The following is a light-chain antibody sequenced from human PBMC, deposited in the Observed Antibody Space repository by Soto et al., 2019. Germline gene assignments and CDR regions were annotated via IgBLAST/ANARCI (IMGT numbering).Light chain of an antibody. J-gene: IGLJ1*01. V-gene: IGLV2-14*01. CDR3: SSFSSAIAFV. CDR1: SSDIGAYNY. Sequence: SVLTQPASVSGSPGQSITISCTGTSSDIGAYNYVSWYQQHPGKAPKLMIYEVTNRPSGISNRFSGSRSGNTASLSISGLQAEDEADYYCSSFSSAIAFVFGTGTKLTVL. CDR2: EVT.